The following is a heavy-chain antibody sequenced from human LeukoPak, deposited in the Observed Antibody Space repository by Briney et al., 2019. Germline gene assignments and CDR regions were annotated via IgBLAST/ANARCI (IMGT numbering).Heavy chain of an antibody. CDR1: GFTFSDYE. V-gene: IGHV4-34*01. D-gene: IGHD1-26*01. CDR3: ARGVNSGYFDY. J-gene: IGHJ4*02. CDR2: INHSGST. Sequence: PGGSLRLSCAASGFTFSDYEMNWVRQPPGKGLEWIGEINHSGSTNYNPSLKSRVTISVDTSKNQFSLKLTSVTAADTAVYYCARGVNSGYFDYCGQGTLVTVSS.